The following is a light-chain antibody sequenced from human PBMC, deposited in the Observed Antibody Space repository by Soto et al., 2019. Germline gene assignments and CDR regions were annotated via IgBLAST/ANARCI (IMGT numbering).Light chain of an antibody. J-gene: IGLJ1*01. CDR3: CSYAATYFYV. CDR1: SSDVGGYKY. CDR2: EVS. Sequence: QSALTQPASVSGSPGQSITISCTGTSSDVGGYKYVSWYQQHPGKAPKLMIYEVSNRPSGVSNRFSGSKSGNTASLTISGLQADDEADYHCCSYAATYFYVFGTGTKLTVL. V-gene: IGLV2-14*01.